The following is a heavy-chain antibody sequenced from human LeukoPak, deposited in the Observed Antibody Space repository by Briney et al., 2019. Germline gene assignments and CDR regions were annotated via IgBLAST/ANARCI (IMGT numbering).Heavy chain of an antibody. CDR2: ISTTSSNI. CDR1: GFTFSSYS. Sequence: PGGSLRLSCAASGFTFSSYSMNWVRQAPGKGLEWVSYISTTSSNIYYADSVKGRFTISRDNAKNSLYLQMNSLRAEDTAVYYCYARDGIYGLREVDHWGQGTLVTVSS. D-gene: IGHD2/OR15-2a*01. J-gene: IGHJ4*02. CDR3: YARDGIYGLREVDH. V-gene: IGHV3-48*01.